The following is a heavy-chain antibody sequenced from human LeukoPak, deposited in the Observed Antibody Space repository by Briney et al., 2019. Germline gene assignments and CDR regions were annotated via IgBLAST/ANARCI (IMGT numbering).Heavy chain of an antibody. CDR1: GYTFTSYA. CDR3: ARGRIQLWLKRSWFDP. CDR2: INTNTGNP. Sequence: GASVKVSCKDSGYTFTSYAMNWVRQAPGQGLEWMGWINTNTGNPTYAQGFTGRFVFSLDTSVSTAYLQISSLKAEDTAVYYCARGRIQLWLKRSWFDPWGQGTLVTVSS. V-gene: IGHV7-4-1*02. J-gene: IGHJ5*02. D-gene: IGHD5-18*01.